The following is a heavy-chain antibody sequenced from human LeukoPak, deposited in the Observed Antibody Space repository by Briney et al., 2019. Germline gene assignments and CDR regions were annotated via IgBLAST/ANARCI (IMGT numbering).Heavy chain of an antibody. D-gene: IGHD3-10*01. J-gene: IGHJ5*02. CDR2: ISSTSTTK. CDR1: GFILSTYT. V-gene: IGHV3-48*04. Sequence: GGSLRLSCTASGFILSTYTMNWARQAPGKGLEWVSYISSTSTTKYYADSVKDRLTISRDSSKNSLDLQMNRLTVEDTAVYLCARERWLVDGYYGFWCDAWGEGSMVIVAS. CDR3: ARERWLVDGYYGFWCDA.